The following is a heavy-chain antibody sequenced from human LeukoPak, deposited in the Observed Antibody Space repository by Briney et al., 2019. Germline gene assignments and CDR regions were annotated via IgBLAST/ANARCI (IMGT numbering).Heavy chain of an antibody. D-gene: IGHD2-2*01. Sequence: SETLSLTCTVSGDSISSANYYWGWVRQPPGKGLEWIGSIYFSGSTYYNPSLKSRVTISVETSKVQFSLKLSSVTAADTAVYYCARDSCSSTSCRKKFDNWGQETLVTVSS. J-gene: IGHJ4*02. CDR2: IYFSGST. CDR3: ARDSCSSTSCRKKFDN. V-gene: IGHV4-39*07. CDR1: GDSISSANYY.